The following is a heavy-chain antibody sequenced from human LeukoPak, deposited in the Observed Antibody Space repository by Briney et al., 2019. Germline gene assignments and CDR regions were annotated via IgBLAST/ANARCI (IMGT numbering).Heavy chain of an antibody. V-gene: IGHV1-69*05. CDR2: IIPIFGTA. CDR3: ARTPMVRGVRNYYYYMDV. CDR1: GGTFSSYA. D-gene: IGHD3-10*01. J-gene: IGHJ6*03. Sequence: GASVKVSCKASGGTFSSYAISWVRQAPGQGLEWMGGIIPIFGTANYAQKFQGRVTITTDESTSTAYMELSSLRSEDTAVYYCARTPMVRGVRNYYYYMDVWGKGTTVTVSS.